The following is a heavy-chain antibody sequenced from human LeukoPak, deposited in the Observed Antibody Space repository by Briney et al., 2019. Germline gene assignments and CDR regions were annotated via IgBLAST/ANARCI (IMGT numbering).Heavy chain of an antibody. CDR2: ISSSSSYI. Sequence: PGGSLRLSCAASGFTFSSYSMNWVRQAPGKGLEWVSSISSSSSYIYYADSVKGRFTISRDNAKNSLYLQMNSLRAEDTAVYYCARAVSTGIAVAPDAFDIWGQGTMVTVSS. CDR1: GFTFSSYS. J-gene: IGHJ3*02. D-gene: IGHD6-19*01. CDR3: ARAVSTGIAVAPDAFDI. V-gene: IGHV3-21*01.